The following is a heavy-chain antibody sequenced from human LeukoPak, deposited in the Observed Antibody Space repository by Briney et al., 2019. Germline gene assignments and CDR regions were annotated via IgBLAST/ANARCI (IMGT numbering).Heavy chain of an antibody. V-gene: IGHV3-72*01. CDR2: SRNKVNSYTT. J-gene: IGHJ6*03. CDR3: ARQSGDYSYYYYMDV. Sequence: GGSLRLSCAASGFTFSDHYMDWVRQAPGKGLEWVARSRNKVNSYTTEYAASVKGRFTISRDDSTNSLCLQMNSLNTEDTAVYYCARQSGDYSYYYYMDVWGKGTTVTISS. D-gene: IGHD2-21*02. CDR1: GFTFSDHY.